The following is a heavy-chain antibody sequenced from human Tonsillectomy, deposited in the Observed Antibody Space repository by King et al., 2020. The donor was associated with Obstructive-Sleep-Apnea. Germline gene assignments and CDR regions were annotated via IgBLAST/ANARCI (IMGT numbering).Heavy chain of an antibody. CDR1: GFTFNSYG. Sequence: HVQLVESGGGVVQPGRSLRLSCAASGFTFNSYGMHWVRQAPGKGLEWVALILYDGNNKYYADSVKGRFTISRDNSKNTLYLQMNSLRAEDTAVYYCAKDGNYYYDNNGYYYADQWDQGSLVTVSS. D-gene: IGHD3-22*01. CDR2: ILYDGNNK. J-gene: IGHJ4*02. V-gene: IGHV3-30*18. CDR3: AKDGNYYYDNNGYYYADQ.